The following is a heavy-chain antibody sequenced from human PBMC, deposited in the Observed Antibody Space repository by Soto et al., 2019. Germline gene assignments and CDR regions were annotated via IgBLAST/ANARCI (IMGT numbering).Heavy chain of an antibody. Sequence: SLRLSCAASGFTFSSYSMNWVRQAPGKGLEWVSSISSSSSYIYYADSVKGRFTISRDNAKNSLYLQMNSLRAEDTAVYYCARDLGGVVVVPAAMRGGMDVWGQGTTVTVSS. D-gene: IGHD2-2*01. V-gene: IGHV3-21*01. CDR2: ISSSSSYI. CDR3: ARDLGGVVVVPAAMRGGMDV. CDR1: GFTFSSYS. J-gene: IGHJ6*02.